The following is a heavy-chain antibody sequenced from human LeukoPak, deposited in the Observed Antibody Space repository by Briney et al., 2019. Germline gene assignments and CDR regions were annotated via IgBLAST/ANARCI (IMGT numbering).Heavy chain of an antibody. CDR1: GGSISSSSYY. J-gene: IGHJ6*03. CDR2: IYYSGIT. D-gene: IGHD4-11*01. V-gene: IGHV4-39*01. Sequence: SETLSLTCTVPGGSISSSSYYWGWIRQPPGKGLEWIGSIYYSGITYYNPSLKSRVAISVDTSKNQFSLKLSSVTAADTAVYYCARLPRDSVTTRYYYYYYMDVWGKGTTVTVSS. CDR3: ARLPRDSVTTRYYYYYYMDV.